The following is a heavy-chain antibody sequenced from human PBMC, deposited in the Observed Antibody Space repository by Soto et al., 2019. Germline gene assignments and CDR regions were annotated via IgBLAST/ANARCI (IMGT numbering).Heavy chain of an antibody. J-gene: IGHJ4*02. CDR2: IWYDESDK. D-gene: IGHD3-22*01. V-gene: IGHV3-33*01. Sequence: QVHLVASGGGVVQPGRSLRLSCAASGFNIITYSMHWVRQAPGKGLEWVAVIWYDESDKYYADSVKGRFSISRDNSINTLSLQMTSLRAEDTAVYYCARATGYDRSFDFWGQGTLVTVSS. CDR1: GFNIITYS. CDR3: ARATGYDRSFDF.